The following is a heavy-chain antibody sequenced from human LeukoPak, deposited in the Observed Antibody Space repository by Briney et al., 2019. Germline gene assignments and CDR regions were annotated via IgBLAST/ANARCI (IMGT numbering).Heavy chain of an antibody. Sequence: QTGGSLRLSCAASGFTFSSYAMSWVRQAPGKGLEWVAVISYDGSNKYYADSVKGRFTISRDNSKNTLYLQMNSLRAEDTAVYYCARDEAYCGGDCYSFFDYWGQGTLVTVSS. CDR2: ISYDGSNK. J-gene: IGHJ4*02. V-gene: IGHV3-30*04. CDR1: GFTFSSYA. CDR3: ARDEAYCGGDCYSFFDY. D-gene: IGHD2-21*02.